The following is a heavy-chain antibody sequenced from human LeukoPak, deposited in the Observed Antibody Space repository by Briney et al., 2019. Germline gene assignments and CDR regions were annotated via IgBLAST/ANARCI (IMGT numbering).Heavy chain of an antibody. Sequence: SETLSLTCTVSGGSISSYYWSWIRQPPGKGLEWVGYIYYSGSTNYNPSLKSRVTISVDTSQNQFSLKLSSVTAADTAVYYCARSRRYFDWLGAFDIWGQGTMVTVSS. D-gene: IGHD3-9*01. J-gene: IGHJ3*02. CDR2: IYYSGST. CDR3: ARSRRYFDWLGAFDI. V-gene: IGHV4-59*01. CDR1: GGSISSYY.